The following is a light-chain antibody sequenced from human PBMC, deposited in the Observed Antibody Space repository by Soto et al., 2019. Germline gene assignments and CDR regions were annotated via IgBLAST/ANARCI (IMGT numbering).Light chain of an antibody. CDR1: NDISLYNY. Sequence: QSALTQPPSASGSLGQSVTISCSGNDISLYNYVSWYQQVPGKAPKLLIFEVLKRPSGVPDRFSGSKSGSTAFLNVSGLQGEDAGSYHCSSYAGRNTYVFGTGTKVTVL. J-gene: IGLJ1*01. CDR2: EVL. V-gene: IGLV2-8*01. CDR3: SSYAGRNTYV.